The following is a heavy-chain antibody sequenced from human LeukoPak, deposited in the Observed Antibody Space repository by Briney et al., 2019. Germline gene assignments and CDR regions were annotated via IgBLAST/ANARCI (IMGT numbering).Heavy chain of an antibody. Sequence: PGGSLRLSCAASGFTFGSYWMHWVRQAPGKGLVWVSRINSDGSSTSYADSVKGRFTISRDNAKNTLYLQMNSLRAEDTAVYYCARVKGYYDSSGRYYFDYWGQGTLVTVSS. CDR1: GFTFGSYW. D-gene: IGHD3-22*01. CDR3: ARVKGYYDSSGRYYFDY. V-gene: IGHV3-74*01. J-gene: IGHJ4*02. CDR2: INSDGSST.